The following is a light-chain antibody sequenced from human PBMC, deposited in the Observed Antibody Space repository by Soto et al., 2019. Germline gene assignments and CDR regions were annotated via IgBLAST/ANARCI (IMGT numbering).Light chain of an antibody. V-gene: IGKV3-15*01. CDR1: QSVRSY. CDR2: HTS. Sequence: EIVLTQSPATLSLSPGERATLSCRASQSVRSYLAWYQQSPGRAPRLFIYHTSTRATGIPDRFSGSGSGTEFTLTISSLQSEDFALYYCQQYTVWPFTFGGGTRVEIK. J-gene: IGKJ4*01. CDR3: QQYTVWPFT.